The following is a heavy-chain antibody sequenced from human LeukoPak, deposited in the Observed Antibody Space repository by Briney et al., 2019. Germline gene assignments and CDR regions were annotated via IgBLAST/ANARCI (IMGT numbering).Heavy chain of an antibody. J-gene: IGHJ4*02. CDR3: ARDIELSC. CDR2: ISSSGNNA. Sequence: GGSLRLSCAVSGFTFGDAAMTWVRQAPGKGLEWVSLISSSGNNAYYADSVKGRFTVSRDSSKNTLHLQMNSLRAEDTAVYYCARDIELSCWGQGTLVTVSS. CDR1: GFTFGDAA. V-gene: IGHV3-23*01. D-gene: IGHD1-26*01.